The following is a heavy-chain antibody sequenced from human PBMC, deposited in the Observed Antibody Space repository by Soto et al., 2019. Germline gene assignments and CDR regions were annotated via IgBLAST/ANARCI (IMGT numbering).Heavy chain of an antibody. CDR1: GFTFRTYT. D-gene: IGHD2-15*01. V-gene: IGHV3-21*01. Sequence: PVGSVRLSCISSGFTFRTYTMNWVRQAPGKGLEWVSGIRGFSPYTFYAESVKGRFTISRDNAKNSLYLQMNSLRAEDTAAYYCARDRGYDAHDYYYNAMDVWGQGTTVTVSS. CDR2: IRGFSPYT. J-gene: IGHJ6*02. CDR3: ARDRGYDAHDYYYNAMDV.